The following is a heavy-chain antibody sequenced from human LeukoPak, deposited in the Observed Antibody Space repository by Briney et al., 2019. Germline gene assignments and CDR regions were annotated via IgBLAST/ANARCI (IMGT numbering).Heavy chain of an antibody. CDR1: GFTFSSNG. CDR3: ARDWLDCSGGSCYGGYYYYYMDV. V-gene: IGHV3-48*04. CDR2: ISATGGTI. J-gene: IGHJ6*03. Sequence: GGSLRLSCAASGFTFSSNGMNWVRQAPGKGLEWVSYISATGGTIYYADSVKGRFTISRDNAKNSLYLQMNSLRAEDTAAYYCARDWLDCSGGSCYGGYYYYYMDVWGKGTTVTVSS. D-gene: IGHD2-15*01.